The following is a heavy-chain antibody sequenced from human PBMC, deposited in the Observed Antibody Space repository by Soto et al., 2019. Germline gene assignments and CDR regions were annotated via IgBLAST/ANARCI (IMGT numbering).Heavy chain of an antibody. CDR2: IIPVFGKT. CDR3: ARAGTYDYDSSGHPDAFDI. CDR1: GGTFSSYA. D-gene: IGHD3-22*01. J-gene: IGHJ3*02. Sequence: QVQLVQSGAEVKKPGSSVKLSCKASGGTFSSYAINWVRQAPGQGLEWMGGIIPVFGKTNYAQRFQGRVTITADESTTTAYMEVSGLRSEDTAVYYCARAGTYDYDSSGHPDAFDIWGQGTMVTVFS. V-gene: IGHV1-69*01.